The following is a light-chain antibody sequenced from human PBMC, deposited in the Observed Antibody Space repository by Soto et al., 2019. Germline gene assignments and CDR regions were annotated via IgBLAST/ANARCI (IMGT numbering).Light chain of an antibody. Sequence: QSVLTQPASVSGSPGQPITISCTGTSSDVGGYNYVSWYQQHPGKAPKLMIYEVSNRPSGVSNRFSGSKSGNTASLTISGLQAEDEADYYCSSYTSSSTYVVVGGGTKLTVL. CDR3: SSYTSSSTYVV. V-gene: IGLV2-14*01. CDR2: EVS. J-gene: IGLJ2*01. CDR1: SSDVGGYNY.